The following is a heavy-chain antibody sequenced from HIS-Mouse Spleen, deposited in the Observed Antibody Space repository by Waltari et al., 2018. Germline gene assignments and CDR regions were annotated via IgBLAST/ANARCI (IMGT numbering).Heavy chain of an antibody. V-gene: IGHV4-34*01. Sequence: QVQLQQWGAGLLKPSETLSLTCAVYGWSFSGYYWSWIRQPPGKGLEWIGEINHSGSTNYNPSLKSRVTISVDTSKNQFSLKLSSVTAADTAVYYCAFRLTQGYYYGMDVWGQGTTVTVSS. J-gene: IGHJ6*02. CDR1: GWSFSGYY. CDR2: INHSGST. D-gene: IGHD6-6*01. CDR3: AFRLTQGYYYGMDV.